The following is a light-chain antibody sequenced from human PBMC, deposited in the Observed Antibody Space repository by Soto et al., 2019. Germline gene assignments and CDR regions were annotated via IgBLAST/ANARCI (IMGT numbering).Light chain of an antibody. CDR3: LQHNSYPFT. J-gene: IGKJ3*01. Sequence: DIQMTQSPSSLSASVGDRVTITCQASHDISSYLNWYQHKPGKAPKLLIYDASILESGVPSRFSGSRSGTEFTLTISSLQPEDFATYYCLQHNSYPFTFGPGTKVDIK. V-gene: IGKV1-17*01. CDR1: HDISSY. CDR2: DAS.